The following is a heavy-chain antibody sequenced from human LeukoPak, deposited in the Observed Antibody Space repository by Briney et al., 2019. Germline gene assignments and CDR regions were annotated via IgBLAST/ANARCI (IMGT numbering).Heavy chain of an antibody. Sequence: GASVKVSCKASGGTFSSYAISWVRQAPGQGLEWMGGIIPIFGTANYAQKFQGRVTITTDESTSTAYMELSSLRSEDTAVYYCARPAGVFDYYYMDVWGKGTTVTVSS. CDR2: IIPIFGTA. D-gene: IGHD6-6*01. CDR1: GGTFSSYA. CDR3: ARPAGVFDYYYMDV. J-gene: IGHJ6*03. V-gene: IGHV1-69*05.